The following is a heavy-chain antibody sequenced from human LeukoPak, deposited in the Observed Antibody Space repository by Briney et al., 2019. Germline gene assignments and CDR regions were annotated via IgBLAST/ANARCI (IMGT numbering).Heavy chain of an antibody. J-gene: IGHJ4*02. Sequence: GASVKVSCKASGYTFTYYYIHWMRQAPGQGLEWMGWINTDTGNPTYAQGFTGRFVFSLDTSVTTAYLQISSLKAEDTAVYYCARGRGYCSSTTCYAGYYFDYWGQGTLVTVSS. CDR3: ARGRGYCSSTTCYAGYYFDY. V-gene: IGHV7-4-1*02. D-gene: IGHD2-2*01. CDR2: INTDTGNP. CDR1: GYTFTYYY.